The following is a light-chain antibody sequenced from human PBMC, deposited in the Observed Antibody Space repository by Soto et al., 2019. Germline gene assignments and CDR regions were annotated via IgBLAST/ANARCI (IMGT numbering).Light chain of an antibody. Sequence: EIVLTQSPATLSLSPGERATLSCRASQSITRYLGWYQQKPGQPPRLLIYDASNRATGVPAWFSGSGSGTDFSLTISSLEPEDFAVYYCQQRGNWPLTFGGGTKVEIK. J-gene: IGKJ4*01. V-gene: IGKV3-11*01. CDR3: QQRGNWPLT. CDR2: DAS. CDR1: QSITRY.